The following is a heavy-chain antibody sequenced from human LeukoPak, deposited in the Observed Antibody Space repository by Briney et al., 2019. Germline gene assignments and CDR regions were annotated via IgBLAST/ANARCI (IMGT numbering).Heavy chain of an antibody. V-gene: IGHV1-69*13. D-gene: IGHD1-1*01. CDR3: ARPERQNAFDI. Sequence: SVKVSCKASGGTFSSYAISWVRQAPGQGLERMGGIIPIFGTANYAQKFQGRVTITADESTSTAYMELNSLRSEDTAVYYCARPERQNAFDIWGQGTMVTVSS. CDR1: GGTFSSYA. J-gene: IGHJ3*02. CDR2: IIPIFGTA.